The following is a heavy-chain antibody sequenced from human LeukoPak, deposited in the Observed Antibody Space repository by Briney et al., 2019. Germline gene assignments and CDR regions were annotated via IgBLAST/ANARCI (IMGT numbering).Heavy chain of an antibody. CDR1: GFALSSNW. CDR2: VNRDGSET. CDR3: ARNNGMDV. Sequence: PGGSVRLSCAASGFALSSNWMTWVRQVPGRGPEWVANVNRDGSETYYLDSEKGRFTISKDNAKNPLYLQMNSLRAEDTALYHCARNNGMDVWGQGTTVIVSS. J-gene: IGHJ6*02. V-gene: IGHV3-7*03.